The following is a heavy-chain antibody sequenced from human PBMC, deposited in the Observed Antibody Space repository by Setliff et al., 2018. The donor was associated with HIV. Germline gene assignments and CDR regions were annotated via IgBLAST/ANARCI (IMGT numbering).Heavy chain of an antibody. J-gene: IGHJ6*03. V-gene: IGHV1-8*03. CDR1: GYIFTSYD. D-gene: IGHD3-10*01. CDR3: ARALRGFHGSGTQFYYYLYV. Sequence: GASVKVSCKASGYIFTSYDVNWVRQAPGQGLEWMGWMDPNNGHTTYAQNFQGRVTITRDTSVGTAYMELSSLRSEDTAVYYCARALRGFHGSGTQFYYYLYVWGKGTTVTVSS. CDR2: MDPNNGHT.